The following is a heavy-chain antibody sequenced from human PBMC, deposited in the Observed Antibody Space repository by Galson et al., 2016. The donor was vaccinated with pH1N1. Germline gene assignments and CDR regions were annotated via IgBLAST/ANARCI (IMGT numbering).Heavy chain of an antibody. D-gene: IGHD6-6*01. Sequence: SVKVSCKASGATFNSYGIHWVRQAPGKGLEWMGDINPVFGTTNYAQRFQDRVTITAHDMELSGLRSEDTAIYYCATVSSTSSWRSLDVWGQGTTVTVSS. CDR3: ATVSSTSSWRSLDV. J-gene: IGHJ3*01. CDR2: INPVFGTT. V-gene: IGHV1-69*13. CDR1: GATFNSYG.